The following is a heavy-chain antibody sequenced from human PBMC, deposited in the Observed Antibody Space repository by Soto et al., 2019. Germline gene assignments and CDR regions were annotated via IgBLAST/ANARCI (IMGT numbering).Heavy chain of an antibody. D-gene: IGHD5-18*01. Sequence: LRLSCAASGFTFSSYAMSWVRQAPGKGLEWVSAISGSGGSTYYADSVKGRFTISRDNSKNTLYLQMNSLRAEDTAVYYCAKGKSLPDTAMDYWGQGTLVTVSS. CDR3: AKGKSLPDTAMDY. V-gene: IGHV3-23*01. J-gene: IGHJ4*02. CDR2: ISGSGGST. CDR1: GFTFSSYA.